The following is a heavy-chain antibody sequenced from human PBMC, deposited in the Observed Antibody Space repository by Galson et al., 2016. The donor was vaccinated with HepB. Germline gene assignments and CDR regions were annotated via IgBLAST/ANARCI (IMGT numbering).Heavy chain of an antibody. CDR2: ISGDATSQ. V-gene: IGHV3-11*01. Sequence: SLRLSCAASGFTFTDYQMSWVRQAPGKGLEWISYISGDATSQYNADSVKGRFTIPRDNANNSLFLHMNSLRADDTAVYYCVREYCDHTTCWEGFFGQWGQGTLVTVSS. CDR3: VREYCDHTTCWEGFFGQ. D-gene: IGHD3-3*01. J-gene: IGHJ4*02. CDR1: GFTFTDYQ.